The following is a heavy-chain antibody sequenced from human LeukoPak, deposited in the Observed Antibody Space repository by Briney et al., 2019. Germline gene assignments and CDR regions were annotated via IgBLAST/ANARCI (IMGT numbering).Heavy chain of an antibody. CDR1: GGSISSGGYY. CDR3: ASSRLDLESDAFDI. D-gene: IGHD3-16*01. CDR2: ISYSGST. V-gene: IGHV4-31*03. J-gene: IGHJ3*02. Sequence: SETLSLTCTVSGGSISSGGYYWSWIRQHPGKGLEWIGYISYSGSTSHNPSLRSRVTISLDTSENQFSLKLSSVTAADTAVYYCASSRLDLESDAFDIWGQGTMVTVSS.